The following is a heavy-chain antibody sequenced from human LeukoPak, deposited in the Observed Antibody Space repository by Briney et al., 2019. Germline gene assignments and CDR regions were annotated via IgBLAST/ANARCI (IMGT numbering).Heavy chain of an antibody. CDR1: GFRFEDYA. Sequence: GGSLRLSCAASGFRFEDYAMHWVRQAPGKGLEWVSGISRNSDGVDYADSVKGRFTISRDNAQTSLYLQMNSLRPEDTALYYCVKDRNGDYYGSGTYYYVFAYGMDAWGQGTTVTVSS. CDR2: ISRNSDGV. J-gene: IGHJ6*02. V-gene: IGHV3-9*01. CDR3: VKDRNGDYYGSGTYYYVFAYGMDA. D-gene: IGHD3-10*01.